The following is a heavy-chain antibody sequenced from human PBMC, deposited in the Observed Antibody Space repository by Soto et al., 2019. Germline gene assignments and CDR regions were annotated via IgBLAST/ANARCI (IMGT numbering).Heavy chain of an antibody. V-gene: IGHV3-23*01. J-gene: IGHJ4*02. Sequence: GGSLRLSCAASGFTFSSYAMSWVRQAPGKGLEWVSAISGSGGSTYYADSVKGRFTISRDNSKNTLYLQMNSLRAEDTAVYYCAKDGGGNYYDSSGYFDYWGQGTLVTVSS. CDR2: ISGSGGST. CDR3: AKDGGGNYYDSSGYFDY. D-gene: IGHD3-22*01. CDR1: GFTFSSYA.